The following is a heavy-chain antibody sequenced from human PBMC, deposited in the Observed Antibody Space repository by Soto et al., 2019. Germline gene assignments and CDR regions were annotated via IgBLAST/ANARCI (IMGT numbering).Heavy chain of an antibody. D-gene: IGHD3-9*01. Sequence: GGSLRLSCAASGFTFDDYAMHWVRQAPGKGLEWVSGISWNSSSIGYADSVKGRFTISRDNAKNSLYLQMNSLRAEDTALYYCAKATRFDWRYSYMDVWGKGTTVTVSS. CDR2: ISWNSSSI. CDR1: GFTFDDYA. V-gene: IGHV3-9*01. CDR3: AKATRFDWRYSYMDV. J-gene: IGHJ6*03.